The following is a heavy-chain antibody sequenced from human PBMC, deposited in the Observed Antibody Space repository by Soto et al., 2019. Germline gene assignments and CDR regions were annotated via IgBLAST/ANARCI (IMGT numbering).Heavy chain of an antibody. D-gene: IGHD1-1*01. J-gene: IGHJ4*02. V-gene: IGHV4-34*01. CDR1: GGSFSGYY. Sequence: KPSETLSLTCAVYGGSFSGYYWSWIRQPPGKGLEWIGEINHSGSTNYNPSLKSRVTISVDTSKNQFSLKLSSVTAADTAVYYCARGSDGYRFDYWGQGTLVTVSS. CDR2: INHSGST. CDR3: ARGSDGYRFDY.